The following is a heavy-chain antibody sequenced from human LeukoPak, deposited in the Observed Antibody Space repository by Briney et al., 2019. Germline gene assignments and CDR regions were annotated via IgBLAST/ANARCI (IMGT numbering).Heavy chain of an antibody. J-gene: IGHJ4*02. Sequence: GGSLRLSCAASGFTVSSNYMSWVRQAPGKGLEWVSVIYSGGSTYYADSVKGRFTISRDNSKNTLYLQMNSLRAEDTAVYYCARGDLGAAFDYWGQGTLITVSS. CDR1: GFTVSSNY. CDR3: ARGDLGAAFDY. CDR2: IYSGGST. V-gene: IGHV3-53*01. D-gene: IGHD1-26*01.